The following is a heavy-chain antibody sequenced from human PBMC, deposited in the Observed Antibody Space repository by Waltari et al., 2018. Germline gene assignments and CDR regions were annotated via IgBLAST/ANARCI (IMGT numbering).Heavy chain of an antibody. CDR3: ARRYSSSWYRYFDY. CDR1: GFTFSSYA. D-gene: IGHD6-13*01. V-gene: IGHV3-23*01. J-gene: IGHJ4*02. Sequence: EVQLLESGGGLVQPGGSLRLSWAASGFTFSSYAMSWVRQAPGMGLECVSAIIGSGVSTYYADSVNGRFTISRDNSKNTLYLQMNSLRAEDTAVYYCARRYSSSWYRYFDYWGQGTLVTVSS. CDR2: IIGSGVST.